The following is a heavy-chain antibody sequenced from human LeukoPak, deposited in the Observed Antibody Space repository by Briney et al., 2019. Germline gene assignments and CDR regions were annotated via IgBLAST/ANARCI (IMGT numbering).Heavy chain of an antibody. D-gene: IGHD3-10*01. CDR1: GYTFTSYG. Sequence: ASVKVSCKASGYTFTSYGISWVRQAPGQGLEWMGWISAYNGNTNYAQKLQGRVTMTTDTSTSTAYMELRSLRSDDTAVYYCARTAHYYGSGSYYKSLGYWGQGTLVTVSS. J-gene: IGHJ4*02. CDR3: ARTAHYYGSGSYYKSLGY. V-gene: IGHV1-18*01. CDR2: ISAYNGNT.